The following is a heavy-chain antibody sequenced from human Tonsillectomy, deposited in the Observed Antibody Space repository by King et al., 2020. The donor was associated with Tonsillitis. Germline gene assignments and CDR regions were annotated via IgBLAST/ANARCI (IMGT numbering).Heavy chain of an antibody. D-gene: IGHD1-1*01. CDR1: GFTFSDYY. CDR2: ITRSSSYT. CDR3: ARVREDTTYYGMDV. V-gene: IGHV3-11*06. Sequence: VQLVESGGGLVKPGGSLRLSCAASGFTFSDYYMTWIRQAPGKGLEWVSYITRSSSYTTYADFVKGRFTISRDNAKNSLYLQMNSLRGEDTAVYYCARVREDTTYYGMDVWGQGTTVTVSS. J-gene: IGHJ6*02.